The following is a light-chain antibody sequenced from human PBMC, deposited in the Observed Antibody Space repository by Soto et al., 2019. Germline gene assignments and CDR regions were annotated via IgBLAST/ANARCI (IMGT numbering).Light chain of an antibody. CDR2: GAS. V-gene: IGKV1-12*01. CDR3: KQASSFPLT. CDR1: QGINSW. J-gene: IGKJ5*01. Sequence: DVKITQSPSSVSGYAPSRVILTCRASQGINSWLAWYQQKPGKAPKVLIFGASILRGGVPSRFSGSGSGTDFTLTISGLQPEDFATYSCKQASSFPLTFGKGTRLEIK.